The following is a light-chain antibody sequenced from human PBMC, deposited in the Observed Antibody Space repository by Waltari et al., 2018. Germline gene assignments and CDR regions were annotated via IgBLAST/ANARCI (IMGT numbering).Light chain of an antibody. CDR1: QSVSRW. V-gene: IGKV1-5*03. CDR2: LAS. CDR3: QQYSTSSLYT. J-gene: IGKJ2*01. Sequence: DIQMTQSPSTLSASVGDRVTITCRASQSVSRWLALSQQKPGKAPKFLIDLASTLESGVPSRFSGSGSGTEVTPTISSLQPDDFATYYCQQYSTSSLYTFGQGTKLEI.